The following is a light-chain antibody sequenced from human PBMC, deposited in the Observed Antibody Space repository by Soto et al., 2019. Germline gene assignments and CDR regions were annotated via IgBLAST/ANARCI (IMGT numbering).Light chain of an antibody. V-gene: IGLV1-40*01. CDR1: SSNIGANYD. CDR3: QSYDSSLTGLYV. Sequence: QSVLTQPPSVSGAPGQRVTISCTGSSSNIGANYDVHWYQRLPGTAPKLLIYGNNNRPSGVPDRFSASKSGTSASLAITGLQADDEADYYCQSYDSSLTGLYVFGTGTKLTVL. J-gene: IGLJ1*01. CDR2: GNN.